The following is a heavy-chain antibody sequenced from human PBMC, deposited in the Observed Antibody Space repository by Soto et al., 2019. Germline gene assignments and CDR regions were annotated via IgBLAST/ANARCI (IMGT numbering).Heavy chain of an antibody. D-gene: IGHD3-16*01. J-gene: IGHJ4*02. V-gene: IGHV3-21*01. CDR2: ISSSSSYI. CDR3: AREGALRLPSDY. Sequence: PGGSLRLSCAASGFTFSRHAMTWVRQAPGKGLEWVSSISSSSSYIYYADSVKGRFTISRDNAKNSLYLQMNSLRAEDTAVYYCAREGALRLPSDYWGQGTLVTVSS. CDR1: GFTFSRHA.